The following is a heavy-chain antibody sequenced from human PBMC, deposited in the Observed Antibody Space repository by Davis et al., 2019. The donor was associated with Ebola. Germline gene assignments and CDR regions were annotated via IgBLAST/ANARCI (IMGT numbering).Heavy chain of an antibody. CDR3: ASALDYSSNYYYYGMDV. CDR1: GYTFTSYY. J-gene: IGHJ6*02. Sequence: ASVKVSCKASGYTFTSYYIHWVRQAPGQGLEWMGWINPNSGGTNYAQKFQGWVTMTRDTFISTAYMELSRLRSDDTAVYYCASALDYSSNYYYYGMDVWGQGTTVTVSS. V-gene: IGHV1-2*04. D-gene: IGHD4-11*01. CDR2: INPNSGGT.